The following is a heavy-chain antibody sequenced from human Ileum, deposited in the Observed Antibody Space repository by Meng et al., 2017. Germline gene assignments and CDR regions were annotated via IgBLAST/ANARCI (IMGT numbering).Heavy chain of an antibody. Sequence: QVHRQQWGPGLLNPSETLSLTCAANGGSFSGYYWSWIRQPPGKGLEWIGEISHSGSTHYNPSLKSRLTISVDTSNNQFSLKLNSVTAADTAVYYCARGGVAARLGTWGQGALVTVSS. CDR1: GGSFSGYY. CDR3: ARGGVAARLGT. CDR2: ISHSGST. J-gene: IGHJ4*02. D-gene: IGHD6-6*01. V-gene: IGHV4-34*02.